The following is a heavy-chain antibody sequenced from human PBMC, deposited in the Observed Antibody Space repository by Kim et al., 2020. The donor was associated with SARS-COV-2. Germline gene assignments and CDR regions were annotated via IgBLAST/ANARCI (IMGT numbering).Heavy chain of an antibody. CDR3: ARRGTSWYSQIDY. CDR2: ITSSSTYT. CDR1: GFTFSDYY. V-gene: IGHV3-11*03. D-gene: IGHD6-13*01. J-gene: IGHJ4*02. Sequence: GGSLRLSCAASGFTFSDYYMSWIRQAPGKGLEWVSYITSSSTYTNYADSVKGRFTISRYNAGNSLYLQMNTLRAEDTAVYYCARRGTSWYSQIDYWGQGT.